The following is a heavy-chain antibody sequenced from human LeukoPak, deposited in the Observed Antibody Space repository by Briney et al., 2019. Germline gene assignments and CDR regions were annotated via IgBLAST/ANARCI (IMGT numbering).Heavy chain of an antibody. CDR1: GFTVRSNY. J-gene: IGHJ4*02. CDR2: IYSGGST. V-gene: IGHV3-66*02. CDR3: ASSTTPYCGGDCPLDY. Sequence: GGSLRLSCAASGFTVRSNYMSWVRQAPGKGLEWVSVIYSGGSTYYADSVKGRFTISRDNSKNTLYLQMNSLRAEDTAVYYCASSTTPYCGGDCPLDYWGQGTLVTVSS. D-gene: IGHD2-21*02.